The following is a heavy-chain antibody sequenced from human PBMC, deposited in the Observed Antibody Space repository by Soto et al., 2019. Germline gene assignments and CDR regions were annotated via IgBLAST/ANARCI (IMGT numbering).Heavy chain of an antibody. Sequence: PGGSLRLSCAASGFTFSSYAMNWVRQAPGEGLEWVANIKQDGSEKYYVDSVKGRFTISRDNAKNSLYLQMNSLRAEDMAVYYCARGIVGAPDAFDIWGQGTMVTVSS. V-gene: IGHV3-7*01. CDR2: IKQDGSEK. CDR1: GFTFSSYA. D-gene: IGHD1-26*01. CDR3: ARGIVGAPDAFDI. J-gene: IGHJ3*02.